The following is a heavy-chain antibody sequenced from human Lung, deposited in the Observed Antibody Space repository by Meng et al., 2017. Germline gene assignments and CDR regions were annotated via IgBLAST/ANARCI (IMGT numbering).Heavy chain of an antibody. CDR2: ITGDGSST. J-gene: IGHJ4*02. CDR3: ARGGVTTDD. V-gene: IGHV3-74*01. D-gene: IGHD4-17*01. Sequence: EVAVVESGRGLCPPSVSLRLSCAASGFTFSTHWMHWVRQAPGKGLEWVSRITGDGSSTIYADSVQGRFTMSRDNAKNTLSLQMNSLRAEDTAVYYCARGGVTTDDWGQGTLVTVSS. CDR1: GFTFSTHW.